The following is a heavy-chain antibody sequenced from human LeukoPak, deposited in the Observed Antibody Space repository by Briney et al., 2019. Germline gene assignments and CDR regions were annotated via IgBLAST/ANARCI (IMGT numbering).Heavy chain of an antibody. Sequence: GGSLRLSCAASGFTFSSYWMHWVRQAPGKGLVWVSRISSDGSSTNYEDSVKGRFTISRDNAKNTLYLQMNSLRAEDTAVYYCTTERGTHSSVWYRGPFDYWGQGTLVTVSS. J-gene: IGHJ4*02. D-gene: IGHD6-19*01. V-gene: IGHV3-74*01. CDR2: ISSDGSST. CDR1: GFTFSSYW. CDR3: TTERGTHSSVWYRGPFDY.